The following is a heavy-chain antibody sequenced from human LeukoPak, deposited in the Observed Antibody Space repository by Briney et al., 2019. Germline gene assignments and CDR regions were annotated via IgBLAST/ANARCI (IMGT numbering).Heavy chain of an antibody. CDR3: ARGNILTGYEY. CDR2: ITSSSGYT. CDR1: GFTFSDYY. D-gene: IGHD3-9*01. V-gene: IGHV3-11*06. J-gene: IGHJ4*02. Sequence: GGSLRLSCAASGFTFSDYYMTWIRQAPGKGLEWVSYITSSSGYTNHADSVKGRFTISRENAKQSLYLQMNSLRAGDTAVYYCARGNILTGYEYWGQGTLVTVSS.